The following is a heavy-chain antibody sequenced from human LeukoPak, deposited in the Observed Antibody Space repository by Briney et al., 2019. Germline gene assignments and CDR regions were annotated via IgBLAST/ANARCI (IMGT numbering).Heavy chain of an antibody. CDR1: GAPFNTGDYS. D-gene: IGHD1-14*01. J-gene: IGHJ4*02. Sequence: KSSETLSLTCIVYGAPFNTGDYSWNWMPQHPGKGLEWIVYIYNSGSTYYNPSLHSRVTITVDKTQNRFYLRQISLTAADSADYYCARGAPPDSWGQGNPGTASS. CDR2: IYNSGST. CDR3: ARGAPPDS. V-gene: IGHV4-31*03.